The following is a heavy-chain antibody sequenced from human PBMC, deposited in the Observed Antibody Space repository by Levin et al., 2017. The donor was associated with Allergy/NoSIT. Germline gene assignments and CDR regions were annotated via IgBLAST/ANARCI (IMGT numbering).Heavy chain of an antibody. Sequence: GESLKISCTASGYTLSGYWMNWVRQAPGKGLEWVANIRQDGSEKDYLDSVKGRFTISRDNAKNSLYLQMNSLRVEDTAVYYCARASIAAFNDDWGQGTLVTVSS. J-gene: IGHJ4*02. CDR3: ARASIAAFNDD. CDR1: GYTLSGYW. V-gene: IGHV3-7*04. D-gene: IGHD6-13*01. CDR2: IRQDGSEK.